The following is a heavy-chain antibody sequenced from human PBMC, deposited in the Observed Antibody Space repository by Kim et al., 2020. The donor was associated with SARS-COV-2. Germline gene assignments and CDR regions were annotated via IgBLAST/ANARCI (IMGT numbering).Heavy chain of an antibody. J-gene: IGHJ4*02. V-gene: IGHV3-23*01. D-gene: IGHD3-10*01. Sequence: GGSLRLSCAASGFTFSSYAMSWVRQAPGKGLEWVSAISGSGGSTYYADSVKGRFTISRDNSKNTLYLQMNSLRAEDTAVYYCAKDALLWFGELFRIDYWGQGTLVTVSS. CDR3: AKDALLWFGELFRIDY. CDR2: ISGSGGST. CDR1: GFTFSSYA.